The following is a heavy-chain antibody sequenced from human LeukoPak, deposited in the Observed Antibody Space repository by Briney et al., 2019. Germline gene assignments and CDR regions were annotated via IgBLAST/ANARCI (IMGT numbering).Heavy chain of an antibody. CDR3: ARSGGSGYNKNYFDY. D-gene: IGHD3-22*01. CDR2: INHSGST. Sequence: SETLSLTCAVYGGSFSGYYWSWIRQPTGKGLEWIGEINHSGSTNYNPSLKSRVTISVDTSKNQFSLKLSSVTAADTAVYYCARSGGSGYNKNYFDYWGQGTLVTVSS. V-gene: IGHV4-34*01. CDR1: GGSFSGYY. J-gene: IGHJ4*02.